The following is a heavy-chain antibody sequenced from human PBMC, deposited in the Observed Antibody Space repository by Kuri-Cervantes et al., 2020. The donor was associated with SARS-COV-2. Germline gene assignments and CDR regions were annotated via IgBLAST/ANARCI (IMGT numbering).Heavy chain of an antibody. CDR1: GGTFSSYA. Sequence: SVQVSCKASGGTFSSYAISGVLQAPGQGLEWMGGIIPIFGTANYAQKFQGRVTITSDESTSTAYMELSSLRSEDTAVYYCARFSRQGVRATTKVNYYYYYMDVWGKGTTVTVSS. V-gene: IGHV1-69*13. CDR2: IIPIFGTA. CDR3: ARFSRQGVRATTKVNYYYYYMDV. D-gene: IGHD1-26*01. J-gene: IGHJ6*03.